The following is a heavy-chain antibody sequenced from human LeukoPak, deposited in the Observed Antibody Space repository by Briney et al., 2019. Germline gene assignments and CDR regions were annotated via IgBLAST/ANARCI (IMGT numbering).Heavy chain of an antibody. CDR3: AKEVSGVVTS. CDR2: ISGSGGST. CDR1: GCTFSSYA. J-gene: IGHJ4*02. D-gene: IGHD2-21*02. V-gene: IGHV3-23*01. Sequence: GGSLRLSCAVSGCTFSSYAMSWVRQAPGKGLEWVSAISGSGGSTYFADSVKGRFTISRDNSKNTLYLQMNSLRAEDTAVYYCAKEVSGVVTSWGQGTLVTVSS.